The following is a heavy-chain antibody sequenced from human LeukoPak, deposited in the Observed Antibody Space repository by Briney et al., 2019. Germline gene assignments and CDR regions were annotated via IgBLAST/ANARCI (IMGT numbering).Heavy chain of an antibody. CDR1: GGSISSGGYN. CDR2: IYYSGST. Sequence: SETLSLTCTVSGGSISSGGYNWSWIRQHPGKVLEWIGCIYYSGSTYYNPSLKSRVTISVDTSKNQFSLKVNSVTAADTAVYYCARAYCTSTTCWGYFDYWGQGTLVTVSS. J-gene: IGHJ4*02. D-gene: IGHD2-2*01. V-gene: IGHV4-31*03. CDR3: ARAYCTSTTCWGYFDY.